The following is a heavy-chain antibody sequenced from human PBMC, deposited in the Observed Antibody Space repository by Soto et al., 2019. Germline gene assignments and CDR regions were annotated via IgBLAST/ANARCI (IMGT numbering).Heavy chain of an antibody. CDR1: GYTFTSYD. CDR3: VGTPYYFDY. CDR2: MNPNSGNT. V-gene: IGHV1-8*01. D-gene: IGHD5-18*01. J-gene: IGHJ4*02. Sequence: ASVKVSCKASGYTFTSYDINWVRQATGQGFEYLGWMNPNSGNTGYVKKFQGRVTMTRDTSMSTAYMDPVDTATYYCAHAPPVGTPYYFDYWGQGTLVTVSS.